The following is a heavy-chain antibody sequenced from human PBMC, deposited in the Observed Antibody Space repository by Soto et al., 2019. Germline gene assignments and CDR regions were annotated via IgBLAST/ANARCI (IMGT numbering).Heavy chain of an antibody. CDR2: NYHSGST. J-gene: IGHJ4*02. CDR3: ARGLLGIAVAGTLGYFDY. D-gene: IGHD6-19*01. Sequence: QVQLQESGPGLVKPSGTLSLTCAVSGGSISSSNWWSWVRQPPGKGLEWIGENYHSGSTNYNTSLKSRGTLSVDKSKNQFSLKLSSVTAADTAVYYCARGLLGIAVAGTLGYFDYWGQGTLVTVSS. CDR1: GGSISSSNW. V-gene: IGHV4-4*02.